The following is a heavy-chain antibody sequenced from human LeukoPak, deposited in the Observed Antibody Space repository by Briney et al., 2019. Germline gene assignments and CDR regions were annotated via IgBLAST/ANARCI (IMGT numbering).Heavy chain of an antibody. CDR2: ISANGDTT. CDR1: GFTFSSYA. J-gene: IGHJ4*02. D-gene: IGHD3-16*02. Sequence: GGSLRLSCAASGFTFSSYAMSWVRQAPGKGLEGVSGISANGDTTYYADSVKGRFTISRDNSKNTLYLQMNSLRAEDTAVYYCAKALSRGWLYPYYFDYWGQGTLVTVSS. CDR3: AKALSRGWLYPYYFDY. V-gene: IGHV3-23*01.